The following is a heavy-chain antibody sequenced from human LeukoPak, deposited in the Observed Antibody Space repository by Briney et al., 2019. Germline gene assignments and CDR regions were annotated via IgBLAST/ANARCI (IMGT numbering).Heavy chain of an antibody. CDR1: GFIVSSKY. D-gene: IGHD2-2*01. CDR2: IYPGDSDT. Sequence: GGSLRLSCAASGFIVSSKYMSWVRQVPGKGLEWMGIIYPGDSDTRCSPSFQGQVTISADKSISTAYLQWSSLKASDTAMYYCATSRHCSSTSCYGMDVWGQGTTVTVSS. CDR3: ATSRHCSSTSCYGMDV. V-gene: IGHV5-51*01. J-gene: IGHJ6*02.